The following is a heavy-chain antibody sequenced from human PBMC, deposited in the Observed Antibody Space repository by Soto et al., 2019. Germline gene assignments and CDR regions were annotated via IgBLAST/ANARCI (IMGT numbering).Heavy chain of an antibody. V-gene: IGHV4-34*01. J-gene: IGHJ6*03. CDR3: ARGYCSSTSCYWLAPNYYYDYYYMDV. D-gene: IGHD2-2*01. CDR1: GGSFSGYY. Sequence: QVQLQQWGAGLLKPSETLSLTCAVYGGSFSGYYWSWIRQPPGKGLEWIGEINHSGSTNYNPSLKSRVTISVDTSKNQFSLKLSSVTAADTAVYYCARGYCSSTSCYWLAPNYYYDYYYMDVWGKGTTVTVSS. CDR2: INHSGST.